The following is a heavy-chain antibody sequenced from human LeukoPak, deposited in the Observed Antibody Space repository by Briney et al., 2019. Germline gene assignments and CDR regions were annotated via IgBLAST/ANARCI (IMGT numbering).Heavy chain of an antibody. V-gene: IGHV4-59*01. CDR1: GGSISSYY. CDR2: IYYSGST. CDR3: ASSPRSWHAPFAY. J-gene: IGHJ4*02. Sequence: SETLSLTCTVSGGSISSYYWSWIRQPPGKGLEWIGYIYYSGSTNYNPSLKSRVTISVDTSKNQFSLKLSSVTAADTAVYYCASSPRSWHAPFAYGGQGTLVTVSS. D-gene: IGHD6-13*01.